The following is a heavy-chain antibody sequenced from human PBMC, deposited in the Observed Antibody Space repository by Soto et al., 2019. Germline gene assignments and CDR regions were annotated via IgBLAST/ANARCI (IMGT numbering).Heavy chain of an antibody. CDR1: GFTFSNYG. CDR2: ILNDGSNR. D-gene: IGHD2-15*01. Sequence: QVQLVESGGGVVQPGRSLRLSCAASGFTFSNYGMHWVRQAPGKGLEWVAVILNDGSNRYHADSVKDRFTISRDNSKNTRYLQMNSRRAEDTAVYYWARDDEYWWNGMDVWGQGTTVTVS. CDR3: ARDDEYWWNGMDV. V-gene: IGHV3-33*01. J-gene: IGHJ6*02.